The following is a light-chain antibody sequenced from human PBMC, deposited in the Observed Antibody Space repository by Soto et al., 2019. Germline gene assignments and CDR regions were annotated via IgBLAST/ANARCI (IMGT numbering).Light chain of an antibody. CDR3: QHYGSSGT. V-gene: IGKV3-20*01. CDR2: GAS. J-gene: IGKJ1*01. CDR1: QSVSSRD. Sequence: MVLTQSPGTLSLSPGERATLSCRASQSVSSRDLAWYQQKPGQAPSLLIYGASNTATGLADMCSGRVSRTVITLTISMQEPEDAAVYCWQHYGSSGTFGQGTKVDI.